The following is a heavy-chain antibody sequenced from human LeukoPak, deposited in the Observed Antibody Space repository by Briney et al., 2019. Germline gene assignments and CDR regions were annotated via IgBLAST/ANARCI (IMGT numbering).Heavy chain of an antibody. V-gene: IGHV1-58*02. CDR3: AKDRLSGSYYDGAFDI. CDR1: GFTFTSSA. Sequence: SVTVSCKASGFTFTSSAMQWVRQARGQRLEWIGWIVVGSGNTNYAQKFQERVTITRDMSTSTAYMELSSLRAEDTAVYYCAKDRLSGSYYDGAFDIWGQGTMVTVSS. CDR2: IVVGSGNT. D-gene: IGHD1-26*01. J-gene: IGHJ3*02.